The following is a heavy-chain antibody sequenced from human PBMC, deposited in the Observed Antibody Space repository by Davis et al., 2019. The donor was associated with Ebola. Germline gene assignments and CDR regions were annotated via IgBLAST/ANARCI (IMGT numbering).Heavy chain of an antibody. J-gene: IGHJ3*02. V-gene: IGHV5-51*01. CDR1: GYNFRDYW. CDR2: IYPADSDT. D-gene: IGHD1-26*01. Sequence: GESLKISCQGSGYNFRDYWIGWVRQMPGKGLEWMGIIYPADSDTRYSPSFQGQVTIPADKSISTVYLQWTSLRASDTAMYFCAKGRGPYRRGDAFDIWGQGTMVTVSS. CDR3: AKGRGPYRRGDAFDI.